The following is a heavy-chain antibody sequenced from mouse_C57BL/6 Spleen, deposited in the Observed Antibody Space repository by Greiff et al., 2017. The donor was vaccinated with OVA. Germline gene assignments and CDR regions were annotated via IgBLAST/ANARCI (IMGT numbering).Heavy chain of an antibody. CDR3: ASLQLGRGFAY. CDR2: IDPSDSYT. V-gene: IGHV1-69*01. D-gene: IGHD4-1*02. CDR1: GYTFTSYW. Sequence: QVQLQQPGAELVMPGASVKLSCKASGYTFTSYWMHWVKQRPGQGLEWIGEIDPSDSYTNYNQKFKGKSTLTVDKSSSTAYMQLSSLTSEDSAVYYCASLQLGRGFAYWGQGTLVTVAA. J-gene: IGHJ3*01.